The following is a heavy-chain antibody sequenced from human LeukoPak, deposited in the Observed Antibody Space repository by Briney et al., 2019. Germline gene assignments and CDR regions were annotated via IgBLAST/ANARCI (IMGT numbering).Heavy chain of an antibody. CDR3: ARDLETAAGGEADDY. J-gene: IGHJ4*02. CDR1: GFTFSSYG. V-gene: IGHV3-30*03. CDR2: ISYDGSNK. D-gene: IGHD5-18*01. Sequence: GRSLRLSCAASGFTFSSYGMHWVRQAPGKGLEWVAVISYDGSNKYYADSVKGRFTISRDNSKNTLYLQMNSLRAEDTAVYYCARDLETAAGGEADDYWGQGTLVTVSS.